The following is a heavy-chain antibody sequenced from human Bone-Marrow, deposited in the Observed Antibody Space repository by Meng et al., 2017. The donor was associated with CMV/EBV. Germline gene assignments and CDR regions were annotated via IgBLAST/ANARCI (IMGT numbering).Heavy chain of an antibody. D-gene: IGHD3-9*01. CDR1: GGSFSGYY. Sequence: QVQLQQWGAGLLKPSETLSLTCAVSGGSFSGYYWSWIRQPPGKGLEWIGYIYYSGSTYYNPSLKSRVTISVDTSKNQFSLKLSSVTAADTAVYYCARAGYDILTGYPLNWFDPWGQGTLVTVYS. V-gene: IGHV4-34*01. CDR2: IYYSGST. CDR3: ARAGYDILTGYPLNWFDP. J-gene: IGHJ5*02.